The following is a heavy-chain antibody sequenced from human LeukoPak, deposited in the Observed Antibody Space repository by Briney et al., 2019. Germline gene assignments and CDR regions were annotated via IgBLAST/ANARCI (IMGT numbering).Heavy chain of an antibody. CDR1: GGSFSGYY. J-gene: IGHJ6*03. V-gene: IGHV4-34*01. Sequence: SETLSLTCAVYGGSFSGYYWSWIRQPPGKGLEWIGEINHSGSTNYNPSLKSRVTISVDTSKNQFSLKLSSVTAADTAVYYCARREYQLLFYDYYYYMDVWGKGTTVTVSS. CDR3: ARREYQLLFYDYYYYMDV. D-gene: IGHD2-2*01. CDR2: INHSGST.